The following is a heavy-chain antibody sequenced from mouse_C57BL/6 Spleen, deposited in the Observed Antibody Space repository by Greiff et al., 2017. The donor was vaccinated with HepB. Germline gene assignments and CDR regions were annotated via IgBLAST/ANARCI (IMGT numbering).Heavy chain of an antibody. D-gene: IGHD3-2*02. CDR3: ARGDSSGSLFAY. J-gene: IGHJ3*01. V-gene: IGHV1-81*01. CDR2: IYPRSGNT. Sequence: VQRVESGAELARPGASVKLSCKASGYTFTSYGISWVKQRTGQGLEWIGEIYPRSGNTYYNEKFKGKATLTADKSSSTAYMELRSLTSEDSAVYFCARGDSSGSLFAYWGQGTLVTVSA. CDR1: GYTFTSYG.